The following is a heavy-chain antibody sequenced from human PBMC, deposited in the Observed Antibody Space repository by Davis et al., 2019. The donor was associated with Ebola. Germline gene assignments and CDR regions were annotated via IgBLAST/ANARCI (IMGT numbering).Heavy chain of an antibody. Sequence: GESLKISCAASGSTFSRFWMSWVRQAPGKGLEWVAVTSHNEREKFYGESVKGRFTISRDNSENTLYLQMNSLRPDDTAIYFCARAVHDEVLDYWGQGTPVTVSS. D-gene: IGHD1-1*01. CDR2: TSHNEREK. CDR3: ARAVHDEVLDY. J-gene: IGHJ4*02. CDR1: GSTFSRFW. V-gene: IGHV3-30*03.